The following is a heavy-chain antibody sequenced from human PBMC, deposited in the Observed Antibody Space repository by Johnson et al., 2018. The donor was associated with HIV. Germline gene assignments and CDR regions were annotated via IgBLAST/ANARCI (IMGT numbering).Heavy chain of an antibody. CDR3: AILPDYYDSSGYYHDDAFDI. J-gene: IGHJ3*02. Sequence: VQLVESGGGLVQPGRSLRLSCAASGFTFSSYAMSWVRQAPGKGLEWVSAISGSGGSTYYADSVKGRFTISRDNSKNTLYLQMNSLRAEDTAVYYCAILPDYYDSSGYYHDDAFDIWGQGTMVTVSS. V-gene: IGHV3-23*04. D-gene: IGHD3-22*01. CDR1: GFTFSSYA. CDR2: ISGSGGST.